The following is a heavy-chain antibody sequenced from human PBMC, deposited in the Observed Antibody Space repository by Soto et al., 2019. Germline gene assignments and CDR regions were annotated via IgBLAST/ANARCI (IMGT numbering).Heavy chain of an antibody. CDR2: ISYDGSNK. J-gene: IGHJ6*02. Sequence: QVQLVESGGGVVQPGRSLRLSCAASGLTLSNYAMHWVRQAPGKGLEWVAIISYDGSNKYYADSVKGRFTISRDNSKNXMYRQVNSLRAEDTAVYYCARGQSTRGTAMAYGMDVWGQGTTVTVSS. D-gene: IGHD5-18*01. CDR1: GLTLSNYA. CDR3: ARGQSTRGTAMAYGMDV. V-gene: IGHV3-30-3*01.